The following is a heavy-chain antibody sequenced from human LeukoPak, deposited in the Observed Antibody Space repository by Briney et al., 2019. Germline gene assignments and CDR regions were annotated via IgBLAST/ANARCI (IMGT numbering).Heavy chain of an antibody. CDR2: ISAYNGNT. J-gene: IGHJ4*02. Sequence: ASVKVSCKASGYIFPTYGISWVRQAPGQGHDWMGWISAYNGNTNYAQKFQGRVTMTSDTSTSTAYMELRSLRSDDTAVYYCARTEAFRVGAITIDYWGQGTLVTVSS. CDR3: ARTEAFRVGAITIDY. CDR1: GYIFPTYG. D-gene: IGHD1-26*01. V-gene: IGHV1-18*01.